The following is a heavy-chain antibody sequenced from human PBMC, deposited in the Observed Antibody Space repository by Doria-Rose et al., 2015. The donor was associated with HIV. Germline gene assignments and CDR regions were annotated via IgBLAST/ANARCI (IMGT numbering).Heavy chain of an antibody. D-gene: IGHD6-13*01. CDR1: GVSLSSPGMG. CDR3: ARIKSSRWYHKYYFDF. CDR2: IFSDDER. Sequence: QVQLVQSGPVLVKPTETLTLTCTVSGVSLSSPGMGVSWIRQPPGKALEWLANIFSDDERSYKTSLKSRLTSSRGTSKSQVVRTMTDMDPVDTATYYCARIKSSRWYHKYYFDFWGQGTLVIVSA. V-gene: IGHV2-26*01. J-gene: IGHJ4*02.